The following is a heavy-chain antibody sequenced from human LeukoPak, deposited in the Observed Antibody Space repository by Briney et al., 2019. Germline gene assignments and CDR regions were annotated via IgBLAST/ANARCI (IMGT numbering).Heavy chain of an antibody. Sequence: ASVKVSCKASGYTFTGYYMHWMRQAPGQGLEWMGWINPNSGGTNYAQKFQGRVTMTRDTSISTAYMELSRLRSDDTAVYYCARPGGSFRDAFDIWGQGTMVTVSS. J-gene: IGHJ3*02. V-gene: IGHV1-2*02. CDR3: ARPGGSFRDAFDI. CDR2: INPNSGGT. CDR1: GYTFTGYY. D-gene: IGHD1-26*01.